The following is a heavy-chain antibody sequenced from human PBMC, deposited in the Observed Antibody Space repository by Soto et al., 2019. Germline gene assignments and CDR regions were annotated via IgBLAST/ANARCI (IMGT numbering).Heavy chain of an antibody. J-gene: IGHJ4*02. D-gene: IGHD3-3*01. CDR1: GFPFSTYA. CDR2: IYGSGGGI. CDR3: AKDRQPDGFWPFDH. V-gene: IGHV3-23*04. Sequence: EVQLVASGGGLVQPGGSLRLSCVASGFPFSTYAMSWVRQAPGQGLEWLSGIYGSGGGISYADSVKGRFTISRDNSRNTLYLQMNSLRSDDTAIYYCAKDRQPDGFWPFDHWGRGTQIIVSS.